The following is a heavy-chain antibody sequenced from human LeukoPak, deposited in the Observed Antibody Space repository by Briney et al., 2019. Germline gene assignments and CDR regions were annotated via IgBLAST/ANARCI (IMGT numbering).Heavy chain of an antibody. CDR1: GFTFSSYA. Sequence: PGGSLRLSCAASGFTFSSYAMSWVRQAPGKGLEWVAAISGSGGSTYYADSVKGRFTISRENSKNTLYLQMNSLRAEDTAVYYCAKDHYDSSGYYASPFVYWGQGTLVTVSS. CDR3: AKDHYDSSGYYASPFVY. D-gene: IGHD3-22*01. CDR2: ISGSGGST. V-gene: IGHV3-23*01. J-gene: IGHJ4*02.